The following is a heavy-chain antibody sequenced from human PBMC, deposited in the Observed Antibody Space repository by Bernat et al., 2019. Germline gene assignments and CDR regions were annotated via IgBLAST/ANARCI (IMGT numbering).Heavy chain of an antibody. CDR3: AKGPYCSGGSCYSNSFDY. Sequence: EVQLVESGGGLVQPGRSLRLSCAASGFTFDDYAMHWVRQAPGKGLEWVSGISWNSGRIVYADSVKGRFTISRGNAKNSLYLQMNSLRAEDTALYYCAKGPYCSGGSCYSNSFDYWGQGTLVTVSS. J-gene: IGHJ4*02. CDR2: ISWNSGRI. D-gene: IGHD2-15*01. CDR1: GFTFDDYA. V-gene: IGHV3-9*01.